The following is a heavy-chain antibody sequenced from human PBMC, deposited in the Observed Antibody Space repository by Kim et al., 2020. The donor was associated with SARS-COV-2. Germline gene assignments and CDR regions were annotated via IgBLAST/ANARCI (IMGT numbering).Heavy chain of an antibody. CDR2: INHSGST. D-gene: IGHD1-1*01. CDR1: GGSFSGYY. V-gene: IGHV4-34*01. CDR3: ARGVRSYNWNDSPARRDDWCDP. Sequence: SETLSLTCAVYGGSFSGYYWSWIRQPPGKGLEWIGEINHSGSTNYNPSLKSRVTISVDTSKNQFSLKLSSVTASDTAVYYCARGVRSYNWNDSPARRDDWCDPWGQGTLVTVSS. J-gene: IGHJ5*02.